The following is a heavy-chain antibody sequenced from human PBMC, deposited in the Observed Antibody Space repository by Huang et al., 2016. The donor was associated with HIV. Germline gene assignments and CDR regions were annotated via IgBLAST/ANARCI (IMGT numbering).Heavy chain of an antibody. Sequence: QVQLVQSGAEVKKPGSSVTVSCKDSGGTFSSYAISWVRQAPGQGLEGMGGSIPSLGTANYAQNVQGRVTITADESTSTAYMELSSLRSEDTAVYYCARARGYYDSSVSYYFDYWGQGTLVTVSS. V-gene: IGHV1-69*13. CDR3: ARARGYYDSSVSYYFDY. CDR1: GGTFSSYA. CDR2: SIPSLGTA. D-gene: IGHD3-22*01. J-gene: IGHJ4*02.